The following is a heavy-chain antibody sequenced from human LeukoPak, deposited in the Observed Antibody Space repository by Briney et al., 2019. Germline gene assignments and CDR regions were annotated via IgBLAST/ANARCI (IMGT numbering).Heavy chain of an antibody. Sequence: GGSLRLSCVPSGFSFRNYWMGWVRQAPGKGLEWVANINEDGSEKYYVDSVKGRFTISRDNAKNSVSLKMNSLRGEDTAVYYCTRLADHTGDHWGQGTLVTVSS. V-gene: IGHV3-7*01. CDR2: INEDGSEK. CDR3: TRLADHTGDH. D-gene: IGHD7-27*01. CDR1: GFSFRNYW. J-gene: IGHJ4*02.